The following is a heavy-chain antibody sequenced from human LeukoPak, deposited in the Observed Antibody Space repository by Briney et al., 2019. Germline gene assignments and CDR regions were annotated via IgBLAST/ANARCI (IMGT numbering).Heavy chain of an antibody. J-gene: IGHJ4*02. CDR1: GFTFSSYA. Sequence: GGSLRLYCAASGFTFSSYAMHWVRQAPGKGLEWVAVISYDGSNKYYADSVKGRFTISRDNSKNTLYLQMNSLRAEDTAVYYCARELRDIVVVPAATWFDYWGQGTLVTVSS. V-gene: IGHV3-30-3*01. D-gene: IGHD2-2*01. CDR2: ISYDGSNK. CDR3: ARELRDIVVVPAATWFDY.